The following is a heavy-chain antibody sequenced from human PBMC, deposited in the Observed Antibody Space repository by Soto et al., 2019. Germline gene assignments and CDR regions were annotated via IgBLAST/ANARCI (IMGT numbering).Heavy chain of an antibody. V-gene: IGHV4-34*01. CDR3: AISIPGDIVVVPAAGDYYYYRLDV. CDR1: GGSFSGYY. D-gene: IGHD2-2*01. Sequence: PSETLSLTCAVYGGSFSGYYWSWIRQPPGKGLEWIGEINHSGSTNYNPSLKSRVTISVDTSKNQFSLKLSSVTAADTAVYYCAISIPGDIVVVPAAGDYYYYRLDVWGQGTTVTVSS. J-gene: IGHJ6*02. CDR2: INHSGST.